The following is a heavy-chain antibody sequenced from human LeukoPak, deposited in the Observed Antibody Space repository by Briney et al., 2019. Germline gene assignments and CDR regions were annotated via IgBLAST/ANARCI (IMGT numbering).Heavy chain of an antibody. Sequence: GGSLRLSCAASGFTVSSNYMSWVRQAPGKGLEWVSVIYSGGSTYYADSVKGRFTISRDNSKNTLYLQMNSLRAEDTAVYYCAKDLQQWLVQNYFDYWGQGTLVTVSS. CDR2: IYSGGST. V-gene: IGHV3-53*01. CDR1: GFTVSSNY. CDR3: AKDLQQWLVQNYFDY. J-gene: IGHJ4*02. D-gene: IGHD6-19*01.